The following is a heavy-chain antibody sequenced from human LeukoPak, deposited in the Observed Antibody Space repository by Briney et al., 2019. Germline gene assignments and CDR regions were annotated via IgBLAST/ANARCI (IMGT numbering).Heavy chain of an antibody. CDR3: ARVSYGSGSYMGYYYYYMGV. J-gene: IGHJ6*03. V-gene: IGHV1-69*05. Sequence: SVKVSCKASGGTFSSYAISWVRQAPGQGLEWMGGIIPIFGTANYAQKFQGGVTITTDESTSTAYMELSSLRSEDTAVYYCARVSYGSGSYMGYYYYYMGVWGKGTTVTVSS. D-gene: IGHD3-10*01. CDR1: GGTFSSYA. CDR2: IIPIFGTA.